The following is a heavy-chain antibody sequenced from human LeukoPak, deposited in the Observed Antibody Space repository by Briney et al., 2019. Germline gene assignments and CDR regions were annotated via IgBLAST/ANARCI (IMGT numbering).Heavy chain of an antibody. CDR3: ARDNYDILTGYYSFDY. Sequence: GGSLRLSCAASGFTFSNYWMGWVRQAPGKGLVWVSRINSDGSSTSYADSVKGRFTISRDNAKNTLYLQMNSLRAEDTAVYYCARDNYDILTGYYSFDYWGQGTLVTVSS. J-gene: IGHJ4*02. CDR1: GFTFSNYW. D-gene: IGHD3-9*01. V-gene: IGHV3-74*01. CDR2: INSDGSST.